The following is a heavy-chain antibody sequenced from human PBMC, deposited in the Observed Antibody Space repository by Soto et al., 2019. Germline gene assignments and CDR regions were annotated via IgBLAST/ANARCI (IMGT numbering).Heavy chain of an antibody. J-gene: IGHJ5*02. D-gene: IGHD2-2*01. CDR2: MNPHSGHT. CDR1: GYTFTSHD. Sequence: QVQLVQSGAEVKKPGASVKVSCKASGYTFTSHDINWMRQATGQGLEWMGWMNPHSGHTNYAQKFQGRVTMTRDTSISTAYMELTSLRSEDTAVYYCASDMSTTWGQGTLFTVSS. CDR3: ASDMSTT. V-gene: IGHV1-8*01.